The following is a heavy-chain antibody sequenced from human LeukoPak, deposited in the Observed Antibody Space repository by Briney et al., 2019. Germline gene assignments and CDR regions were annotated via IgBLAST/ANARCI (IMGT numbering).Heavy chain of an antibody. CDR2: MNPNSGNT. CDR1: GYTFISYD. CDR3: ARGIRRIVVAIRGPDYYFDY. D-gene: IGHD3-22*01. V-gene: IGHV1-8*03. J-gene: IGHJ4*02. Sequence: ASVKVSYKASGYTFISYDINWLRQATGQGLEWMGWMNPNSGNTGSAQKFQGRVTITRNTSISTAYMELSSLRSEDTAVYYCARGIRRIVVAIRGPDYYFDYWGQGTLVTASS.